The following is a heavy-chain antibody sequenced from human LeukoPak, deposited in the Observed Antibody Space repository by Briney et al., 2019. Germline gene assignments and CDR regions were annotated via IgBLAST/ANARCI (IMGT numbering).Heavy chain of an antibody. J-gene: IGHJ5*02. CDR2: IIPILGIA. CDR3: ARDQNTYYDFWSGPNWFDP. V-gene: IGHV1-69*10. CDR1: GYTFTSYG. Sequence: SVKVSCKASGYTFTSYGISWVRQAPGQGLEWVGWIIPILGIANYAQKFQGRVTITADKSTSTAYMELSSLRSEDTAVYYCARDQNTYYDFWSGPNWFDPWGQGTLVTVSS. D-gene: IGHD3-3*01.